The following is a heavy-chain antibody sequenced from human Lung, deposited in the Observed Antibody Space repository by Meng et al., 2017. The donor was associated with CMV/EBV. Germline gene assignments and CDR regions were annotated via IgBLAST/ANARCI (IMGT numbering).Heavy chain of an antibody. CDR3: ARHAEDYYDSRDFSPYAH. CDR2: IIPMFGTT. Sequence: SXXVSXKASGGTFSTYVFSWVRQAPGQGLEWLGGIIPMFGTTNYAQKFQGRLTIKADDSTRTAYMDLSSLTSEDTAVYYCARHAEDYYDSRDFSPYAHWXPGTXVNGAS. CDR1: GGTFSTYV. J-gene: IGHJ4*02. V-gene: IGHV1-69*13. D-gene: IGHD3-22*01.